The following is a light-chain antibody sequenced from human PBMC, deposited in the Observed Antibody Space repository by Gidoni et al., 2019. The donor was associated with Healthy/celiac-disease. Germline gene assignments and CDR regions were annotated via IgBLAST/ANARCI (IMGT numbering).Light chain of an antibody. CDR2: AAS. CDR3: QQSYSTPWT. J-gene: IGKJ1*01. CDR1: QSISSY. V-gene: IGKV1-39*01. Sequence: DIQMTQSPSSLSASAGDRVTITCRASQSISSYLNWYQQKPEKAPKLLIYAASSLQSGVPSRFSGSGSETDFTLTISSLQPEDFATYYCQQSYSTPWTFGQGTKVEIK.